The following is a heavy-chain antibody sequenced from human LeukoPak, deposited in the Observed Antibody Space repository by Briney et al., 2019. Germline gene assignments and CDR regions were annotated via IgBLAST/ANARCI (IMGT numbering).Heavy chain of an antibody. CDR3: AYYTSSGFDP. Sequence: SETLSLTCTVSGGSISSFYWSWLRQPPGKGLEWIGYIYYKGSTNYNPSLKSRVTISLDTSKNQFSLNLTSVTAADTAVYCYAYYTSSGFDPWGQGTLVTVSS. CDR1: GGSISSFY. D-gene: IGHD6-19*01. V-gene: IGHV4-59*01. J-gene: IGHJ5*02. CDR2: IYYKGST.